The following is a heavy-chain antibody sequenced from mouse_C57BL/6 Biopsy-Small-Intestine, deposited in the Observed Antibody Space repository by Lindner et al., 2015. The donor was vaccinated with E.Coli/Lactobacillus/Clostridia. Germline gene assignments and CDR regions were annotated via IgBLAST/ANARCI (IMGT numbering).Heavy chain of an antibody. CDR1: GYSFTGYS. CDR3: VKDEFVY. V-gene: IGHV1S135*01. CDR2: IDPYNGAT. Sequence: LQEVWPSSCELVASVKMSCKASGYSFTGYSIHWVKQSHGKSLEWIGYIDPYNGATSYNQKFKDKATLIVDKSSSTAYMQLNSLTSEDSAVYYCVKDEFVYWGQGTLVTVSA. J-gene: IGHJ3*01.